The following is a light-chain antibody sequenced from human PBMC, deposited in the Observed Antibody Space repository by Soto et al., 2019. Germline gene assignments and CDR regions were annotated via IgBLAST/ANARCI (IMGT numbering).Light chain of an antibody. CDR1: QSVSSSY. CDR3: QQYGSSPGT. J-gene: IGKJ1*01. Sequence: EIVLTQSPGTLSLSPGERATLPCRASQSVSSSYLAWYQQKPGQAPRLLIYGASSRATGIPDRFSGSGSGTDFTLTISRLEPEDLAVYYCQQYGSSPGTFGQGTKVEIK. V-gene: IGKV3-20*01. CDR2: GAS.